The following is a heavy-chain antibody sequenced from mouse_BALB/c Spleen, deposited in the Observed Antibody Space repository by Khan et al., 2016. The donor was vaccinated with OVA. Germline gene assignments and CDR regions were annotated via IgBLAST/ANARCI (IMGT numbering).Heavy chain of an antibody. CDR1: GYSITSDYA. CDR2: ISYSGST. Sequence: QLEESGPGLVKPSQSLSLTCTVTGYSITSDYAWNWIRQFPGNKLEWMGYISYSGSTSYHPSLKSRISITRDTSKNQFFLQLNSVTTEDTATYFCARGRAYWGQGTTLTVSS. J-gene: IGHJ2*01. CDR3: ARGRAY. V-gene: IGHV3-2*02. D-gene: IGHD3-3*01.